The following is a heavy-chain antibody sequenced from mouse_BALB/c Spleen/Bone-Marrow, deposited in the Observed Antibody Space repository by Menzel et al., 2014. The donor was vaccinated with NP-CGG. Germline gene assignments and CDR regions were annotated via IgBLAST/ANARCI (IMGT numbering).Heavy chain of an antibody. Sequence: EVQRVESGGGLVKSGGSLKLSCAASGFSFSNYGMSWVRRTPEKRLEWVATISGDGRYTFYSDSVKGRFTISRDNAKNNLYLQLSSLRSEDTALYYCARHAYYDQTEVSFVYWGQGTLVTVSA. V-gene: IGHV5-9-2*01. D-gene: IGHD2-4*01. CDR3: ARHAYYDQTEVSFVY. J-gene: IGHJ3*01. CDR1: GFSFSNYG. CDR2: ISGDGRYT.